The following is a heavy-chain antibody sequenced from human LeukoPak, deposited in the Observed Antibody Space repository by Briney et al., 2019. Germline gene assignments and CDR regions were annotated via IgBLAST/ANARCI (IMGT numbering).Heavy chain of an antibody. D-gene: IGHD3-10*01. V-gene: IGHV3-23*01. Sequence: GGSLTLAWAAAGFTFSSYAMSWVRQAPGKGLDWVGGISGIGGRKYYADSVKGRFTIARDSYNNTLYVQVDSLRAEHTAVYYCAKDLEYYYSCFDCWGQRSLVT. CDR2: ISGIGGRK. CDR1: GFTFSSYA. J-gene: IGHJ4*02. CDR3: AKDLEYYYSCFDC.